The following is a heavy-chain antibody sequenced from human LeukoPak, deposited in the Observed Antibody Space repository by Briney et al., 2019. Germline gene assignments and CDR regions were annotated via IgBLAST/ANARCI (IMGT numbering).Heavy chain of an antibody. V-gene: IGHV4-34*01. D-gene: IGHD5-18*01. J-gene: IGHJ4*02. Sequence: SETLSLTCAVYGGSFSGYYWSWIRQPPGKGLEWIGEINHSGSTNYNPSLTSRVTISVDTSKNQFSLKLSSVTAADTAVYYCARKGAQGQLWLGPRLYYFDYWGQGTLVTVSS. CDR3: ARKGAQGQLWLGPRLYYFDY. CDR1: GGSFSGYY. CDR2: INHSGST.